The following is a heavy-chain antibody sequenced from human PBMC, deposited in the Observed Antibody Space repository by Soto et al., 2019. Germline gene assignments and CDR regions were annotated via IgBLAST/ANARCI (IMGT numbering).Heavy chain of an antibody. CDR1: GLSFSSYG. J-gene: IGHJ4*02. CDR2: ISYDGNNE. V-gene: IGHV3-30*18. CDR3: AKDIRGYSYGYFDY. Sequence: QVQLAESGGGVVQPGRSLRLSCAASGLSFSSYGMHWVRQAPGKGLEWVAVISYDGNNEYFADSVKGRFTISRDNSKNALYLKMNSLRPEDTAVYYCAKDIRGYSYGYFDYWGQGTLVTVSS. D-gene: IGHD5-18*01.